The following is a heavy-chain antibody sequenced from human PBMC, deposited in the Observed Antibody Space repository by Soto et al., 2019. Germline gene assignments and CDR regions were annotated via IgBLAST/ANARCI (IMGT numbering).Heavy chain of an antibody. CDR2: ISHSGST. CDR1: GYSISSGYY. V-gene: IGHV4-38-2*01. D-gene: IGHD6-13*01. CDR3: ARGSIAAASYFDY. J-gene: IGHJ4*02. Sequence: SETLSLTCAVSGYSISSGYYWGCIRQPPGKGLEWIGSISHSGSTYYNPSLKSRVTISADTSKNQFSLKLNSVTAADTAVYFCARGSIAAASYFDYWGQGTLVTVYS.